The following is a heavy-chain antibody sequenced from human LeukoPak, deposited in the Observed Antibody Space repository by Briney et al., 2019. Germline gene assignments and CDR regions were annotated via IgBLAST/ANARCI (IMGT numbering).Heavy chain of an antibody. D-gene: IGHD2-2*01. CDR1: GGSISSSSYY. V-gene: IGHV4-39*07. J-gene: IGHJ3*02. Sequence: SETLSLTCTVSGGSISSSSYYWGWIRQPPGKGLEWIGSIYYSGSTYYNPSLKSRVTISVDTSKNQFSLKLSSVTAADTAVYYCARVRWAIPYDAFDIWGQGTMVTVSS. CDR2: IYYSGST. CDR3: ARVRWAIPYDAFDI.